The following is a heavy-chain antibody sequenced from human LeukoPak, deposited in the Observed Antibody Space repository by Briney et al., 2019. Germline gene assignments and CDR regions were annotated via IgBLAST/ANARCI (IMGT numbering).Heavy chain of an antibody. Sequence: GGSLRPSCAASGFTFSSYAMSWVRQAPGKGLEWVSAISGSGGSTYYADSVKGRFTISRDNSKNTLYLQMNSLRAEDTAVYYCAKDLSSGWAFYYYGMDVWGQGTTVTVSS. CDR1: GFTFSSYA. D-gene: IGHD6-19*01. V-gene: IGHV3-23*01. CDR2: ISGSGGST. CDR3: AKDLSSGWAFYYYGMDV. J-gene: IGHJ6*02.